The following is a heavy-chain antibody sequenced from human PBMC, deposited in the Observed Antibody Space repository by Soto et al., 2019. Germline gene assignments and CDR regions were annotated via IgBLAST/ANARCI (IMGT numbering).Heavy chain of an antibody. Sequence: SETLSLTCTVSGGSISSGDYYWGWIRQPPGKGLEWIGVINHSGSTYHNLPLKGRVTMSVDASRNQFSLKLTSMTAADTAVYYCARLGGYVSVGYYYLWDSWGQGTLVTVSS. V-gene: IGHV4-39*01. CDR1: GGSISSGDYY. J-gene: IGHJ4*02. D-gene: IGHD3-22*01. CDR3: ARLGGYVSVGYYYLWDS. CDR2: INHSGST.